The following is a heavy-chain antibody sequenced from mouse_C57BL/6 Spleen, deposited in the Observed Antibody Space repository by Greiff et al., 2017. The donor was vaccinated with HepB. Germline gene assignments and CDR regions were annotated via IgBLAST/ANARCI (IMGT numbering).Heavy chain of an antibody. J-gene: IGHJ4*01. CDR2: IDPEDGDT. D-gene: IGHD1-1*01. CDR1: GFNIKDYY. Sequence: VQLQQSGAELVKPGASVKLSCTASGFNIKDYYMHWVKQRTEQGLEWIGRIDPEDGDTKYAPKFQGKATITADTSSNTAYLQLSSLTSEDTAVYYCARGAYYYGSSSYYAMDYWGQGTSVTVSS. V-gene: IGHV14-2*01. CDR3: ARGAYYYGSSSYYAMDY.